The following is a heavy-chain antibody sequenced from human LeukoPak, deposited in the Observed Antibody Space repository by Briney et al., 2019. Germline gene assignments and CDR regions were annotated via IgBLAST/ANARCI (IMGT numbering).Heavy chain of an antibody. CDR2: INHSGST. CDR1: GFTFSDYY. J-gene: IGHJ5*02. V-gene: IGHV4-34*01. D-gene: IGHD2-2*01. Sequence: PGGSLRLSCAASGFTFSDYYMSWIRQAPGKGLEWIGEINHSGSTNYNPSLKSRVTISVDTSKNQFSLKLSSVTAADTAVYYCARGRDIVVVPAARRVGWFDPWGQGTLVTVSS. CDR3: ARGRDIVVVPAARRVGWFDP.